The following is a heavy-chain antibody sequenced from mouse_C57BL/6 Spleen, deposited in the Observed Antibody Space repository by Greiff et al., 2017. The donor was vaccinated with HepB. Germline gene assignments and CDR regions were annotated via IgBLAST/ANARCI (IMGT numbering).Heavy chain of an antibody. CDR2: INYDGSST. CDR1: GFTFSDYY. Sequence: EVQLQQSEGGLVQPGSSMKLSCTASGFTFSDYYMAWVRQVPEKGLEWVANINYDGSSTYYLDSLKSRFIISRDNAKNILYLQMSSLKSEDTATYYCARVSSGYRYYFDYWGQGTTLTVSS. V-gene: IGHV5-16*01. D-gene: IGHD3-2*02. J-gene: IGHJ2*01. CDR3: ARVSSGYRYYFDY.